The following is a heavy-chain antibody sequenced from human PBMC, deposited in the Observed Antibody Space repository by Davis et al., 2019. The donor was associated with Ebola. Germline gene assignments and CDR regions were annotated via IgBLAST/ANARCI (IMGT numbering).Heavy chain of an antibody. D-gene: IGHD5-24*01. Sequence: GESLKISCIASGFTFSSYALGWVRQAPGKGLEWVSSISSSGRAIDYADSVKGRFTISRDNAKNTLYLQMNSLRVEDTAVYYCARDIGDGYNFDNMDVWGKGTTVTVSS. J-gene: IGHJ6*03. CDR3: ARDIGDGYNFDNMDV. CDR1: GFTFSSYA. V-gene: IGHV3-23*01. CDR2: ISSSGRAI.